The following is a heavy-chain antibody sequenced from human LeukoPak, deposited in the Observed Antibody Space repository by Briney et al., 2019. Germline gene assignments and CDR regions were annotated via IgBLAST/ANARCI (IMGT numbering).Heavy chain of an antibody. Sequence: SETLSLTCTVSGGSFGNYYWSWIRQPPGKGLEWIAYIYDSGTTNYNPSLKSRVTISVDTSKNQFSLKLSSVTAADTAVYYCARDFSAAFDIWGQGTMVTVSS. V-gene: IGHV4-59*01. CDR3: ARDFSAAFDI. D-gene: IGHD2/OR15-2a*01. CDR2: IYDSGTT. CDR1: GGSFGNYY. J-gene: IGHJ3*02.